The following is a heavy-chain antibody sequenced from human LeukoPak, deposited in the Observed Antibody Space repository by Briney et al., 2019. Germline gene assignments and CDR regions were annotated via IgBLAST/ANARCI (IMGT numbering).Heavy chain of an antibody. CDR2: ISFSGSTI. CDR1: GFTFSSYE. J-gene: IGHJ3*02. V-gene: IGHV3-48*03. CDR3: ASYRYGSSFAFDI. Sequence: GGSLRLSCAASGFTFSSYEMNWVRQAPGKGLEWVSYISFSGSTIYYADSVKGRFTISRDNAKNSLYLQMNSLRAEDTAVYYCASYRYGSSFAFDIWGQGTMVTVSS. D-gene: IGHD6-6*01.